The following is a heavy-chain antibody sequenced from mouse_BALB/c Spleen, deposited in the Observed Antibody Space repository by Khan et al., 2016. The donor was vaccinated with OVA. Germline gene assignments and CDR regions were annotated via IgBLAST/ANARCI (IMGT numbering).Heavy chain of an antibody. V-gene: IGHV2-2*02. Sequence: QVQLKESGPGLAQPSQSLSITCTVSGFSFSTYGVHWVRQSPGKGLEWLGVIWSGGSTDYSAAFISRLCISKDNSKSQVFFNMNSLQANDTAIYYCARNYDYDEGLTYWGQGTLVTVSA. CDR3: ARNYDYDEGLTY. D-gene: IGHD2-4*01. CDR1: GFSFSTYG. J-gene: IGHJ3*01. CDR2: IWSGGST.